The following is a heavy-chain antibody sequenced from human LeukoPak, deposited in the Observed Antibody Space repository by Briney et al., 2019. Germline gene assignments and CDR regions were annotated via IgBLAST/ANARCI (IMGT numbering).Heavy chain of an antibody. CDR3: ARQGVVPAAIFDY. CDR1: GYSFTSYW. CDR2: IYPGDSDT. V-gene: IGHV5-51*01. D-gene: IGHD2-2*02. J-gene: IGHJ4*02. Sequence: GESLKISCKGSGYSFTSYWIGWVRQMPGKGLEWMGIIYPGDSDTRHSPSFQGQVTISADKSISTAYLQWSSLKASDTAMYYCARQGVVPAAIFDYWGQGTLVTVSS.